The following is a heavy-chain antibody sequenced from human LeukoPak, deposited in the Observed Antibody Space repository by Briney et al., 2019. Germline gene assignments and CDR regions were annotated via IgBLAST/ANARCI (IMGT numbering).Heavy chain of an antibody. V-gene: IGHV4-59*11. CDR2: IYYSGST. Sequence: SSETLSLTCTVSGASISSHYWSWIRQPPEKGLEWIGYIYYSGSTNYNPSLKSRVTISVDTSKIQFSLKLSFVTAADTAVYYCVRGHYYMDVWGKGTTVTVSS. J-gene: IGHJ6*03. CDR1: GASISSHY. CDR3: VRGHYYMDV.